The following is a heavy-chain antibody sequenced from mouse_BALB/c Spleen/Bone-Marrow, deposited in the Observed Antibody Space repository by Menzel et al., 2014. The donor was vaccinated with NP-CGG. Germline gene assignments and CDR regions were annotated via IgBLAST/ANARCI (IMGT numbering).Heavy chain of an antibody. Sequence: EVLLVESGAGLVQPGGSLRLSCASSGFTFTDYYMSWVRQPPGKALEWLGFIRNKANGYTTEYSASVKGRFTISRGNSQSILYLQMNTLRAEDSATYYCARDYCNYVRFAYWGQGTLVTVSA. CDR1: GFTFTDYY. CDR3: ARDYCNYVRFAY. CDR2: IRNKANGYTT. D-gene: IGHD2-1*01. J-gene: IGHJ3*01. V-gene: IGHV7-3*02.